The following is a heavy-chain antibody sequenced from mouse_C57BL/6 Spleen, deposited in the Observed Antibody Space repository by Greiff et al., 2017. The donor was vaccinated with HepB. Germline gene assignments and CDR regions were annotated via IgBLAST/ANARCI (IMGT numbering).Heavy chain of an antibody. V-gene: IGHV5-16*01. CDR1: GFTFSDYY. Sequence: EVQVVESEGGLVQPGSSMKLSCTASGFTFSDYYMAWVRQVPEKGLEWVANINYDGSSTYYLDSLKSRFIISRDNAKNILYLQMSSLKSEDTATYYCARERYYGSSSPYYFDYWGQGTTLTVSS. J-gene: IGHJ2*01. CDR3: ARERYYGSSSPYYFDY. D-gene: IGHD1-1*01. CDR2: INYDGSST.